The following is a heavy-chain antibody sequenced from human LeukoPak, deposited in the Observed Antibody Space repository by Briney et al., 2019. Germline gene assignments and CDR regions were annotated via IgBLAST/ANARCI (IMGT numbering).Heavy chain of an antibody. Sequence: GGSLRLSCVVSGFTVSTNCMSWVRQAPGKGLEWVSVIYSDSSTYYSDSVKGRFTISRDNSKNTLYLQMNSLRAEDTAVYYCARGYCSSTSCPPHGNWFDPWGQGTLVTVSS. J-gene: IGHJ5*02. CDR2: IYSDSST. V-gene: IGHV3-53*05. D-gene: IGHD2-2*01. CDR1: GFTVSTNC. CDR3: ARGYCSSTSCPPHGNWFDP.